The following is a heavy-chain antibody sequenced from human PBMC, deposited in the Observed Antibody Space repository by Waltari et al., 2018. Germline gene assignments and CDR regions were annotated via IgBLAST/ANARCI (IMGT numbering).Heavy chain of an antibody. CDR3: ARSVAARRINWFDP. D-gene: IGHD6-6*01. V-gene: IGHV4-39*02. CDR2: IHHTGSI. J-gene: IGHJ5*02. CDR1: AGSIRSTTDP. Sequence: QLQLQESAPGLLRHEETLSLTCTADAGSIRSTTDPWGWIRQPPGKGLEWIGSIHHTGSIYYNPSLKTRVTISADTSRQHLSLKLRSVTAADTALYYCARSVAARRINWFDPWGQGTLVTVSS.